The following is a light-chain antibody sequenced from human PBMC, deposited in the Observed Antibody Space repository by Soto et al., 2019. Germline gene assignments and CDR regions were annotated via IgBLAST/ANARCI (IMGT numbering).Light chain of an antibody. V-gene: IGKV1-39*01. CDR1: QSIRNY. CDR2: AAA. Sequence: DIQMTQSPSSLSASVGDRVTITCRASQSIRNYLNWYQQKPGKAPDLLIYAAASLQSGVPSRFNGSGSGTDFTLTISSLQPEDSATYYCQQRYGTPPTFGQGTKVEIK. J-gene: IGKJ1*01. CDR3: QQRYGTPPT.